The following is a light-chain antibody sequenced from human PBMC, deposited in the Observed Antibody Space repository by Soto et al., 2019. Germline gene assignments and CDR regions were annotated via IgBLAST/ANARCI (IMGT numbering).Light chain of an antibody. J-gene: IGLJ1*01. CDR1: TSNIGTFY. V-gene: IGLV1-47*02. Sequence: QSVLTQPPSASSTPGQTVTISCSGSTSNIGTFYVYWYQHLLGTAPKLLIYLGDQRASGVSVRISGSKSGTSASLAINGLRSDDEADYYCAAWADTLNAYVFGSGTKLTVL. CDR2: LGD. CDR3: AAWADTLNAYV.